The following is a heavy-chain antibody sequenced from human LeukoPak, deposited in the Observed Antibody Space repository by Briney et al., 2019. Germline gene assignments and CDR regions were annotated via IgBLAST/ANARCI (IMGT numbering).Heavy chain of an antibody. J-gene: IGHJ4*02. CDR3: AKTLVGATGGPLDY. V-gene: IGHV3-66*01. D-gene: IGHD1-26*01. CDR1: GFTVSSNY. CDR2: IYSGGST. Sequence: GGSLRLSCAASGFTVSSNYMSWVRQAPGKGLEWVSVIYSGGSTYYADSVKGRFTISRDNSKNTLYLQMNSLRAEDTAVYYCAKTLVGATGGPLDYWGQGTLVTVSS.